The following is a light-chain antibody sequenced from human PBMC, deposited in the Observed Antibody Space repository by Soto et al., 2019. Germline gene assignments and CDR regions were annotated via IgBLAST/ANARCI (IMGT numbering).Light chain of an antibody. J-gene: IGKJ3*01. CDR2: GAS. V-gene: IGKV3-20*01. Sequence: EIVLTQSPGTLSLSPGERATLSSRASQTVISSYLTWYQQKPGQAPRLLIYGASSRATGIPDRFSGSGSGTDFTLTISRLEPEDFAVYYCQQFATSPFTFGPGTKVDIK. CDR1: QTVISSY. CDR3: QQFATSPFT.